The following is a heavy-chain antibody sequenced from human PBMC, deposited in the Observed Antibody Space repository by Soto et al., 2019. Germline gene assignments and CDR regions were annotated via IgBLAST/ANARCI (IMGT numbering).Heavy chain of an antibody. J-gene: IGHJ4*02. V-gene: IGHV3-21*01. Sequence: GVSLRLSWAASGFTFSSYSINWVLQAPGKGLEWVSSISSSSSYIYYADSVKGRFTISRDNAKNSLYLQMNSLRAEDTAVYYCARDSYSSSSYWGQGTLVTVSS. D-gene: IGHD6-13*01. CDR2: ISSSSSYI. CDR3: ARDSYSSSSY. CDR1: GFTFSSYS.